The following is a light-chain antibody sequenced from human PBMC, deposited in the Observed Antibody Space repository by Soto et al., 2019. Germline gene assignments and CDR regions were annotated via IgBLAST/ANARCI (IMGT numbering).Light chain of an antibody. CDR2: GAS. CDR1: QSVSSSF. J-gene: IGKJ2*03. V-gene: IGKV3-20*01. Sequence: EFVLTQSPGTLSLSPRKSATLSCRASQSVSSSFVAWYQQKPGQAHRLLIYGASSRAAGIPDRVSGSGSGTDFTLTISSLQPEDFATYYCQQYNAYYSFGQGTKVDIK. CDR3: QQYNAYYS.